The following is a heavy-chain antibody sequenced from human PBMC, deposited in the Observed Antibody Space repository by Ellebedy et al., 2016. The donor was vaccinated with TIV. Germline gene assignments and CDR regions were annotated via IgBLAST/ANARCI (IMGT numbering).Heavy chain of an antibody. V-gene: IGHV1-46*01. CDR3: ARDRRYCSGSSCSFYFDY. D-gene: IGHD2-15*01. CDR2: INPSGGST. J-gene: IGHJ4*02. Sequence: ASVKVSCKASGYTFTSYYMHWARQAPGQGLEWMGIINPSGGSTSYAQKFQGRVTMTRDTSTSTVYMELSSLRSEDTAVYYCARDRRYCSGSSCSFYFDYWGQGTLVTVSS. CDR1: GYTFTSYY.